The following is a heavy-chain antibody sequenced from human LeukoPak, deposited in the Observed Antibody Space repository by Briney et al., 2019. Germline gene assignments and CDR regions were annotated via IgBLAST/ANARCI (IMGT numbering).Heavy chain of an antibody. D-gene: IGHD4-17*01. Sequence: GGSLRLSCAASGFTVSGNYMSWVRQAPGKGLEWVSTIYSGDSTFYADSVTGRFTISRDNSKNTLYLQLNSLRAEDTAVYYCVKQDGDWHWGQGTLVTVSS. CDR1: GFTVSGNY. J-gene: IGHJ4*02. CDR3: VKQDGDWH. V-gene: IGHV3-53*01. CDR2: IYSGDST.